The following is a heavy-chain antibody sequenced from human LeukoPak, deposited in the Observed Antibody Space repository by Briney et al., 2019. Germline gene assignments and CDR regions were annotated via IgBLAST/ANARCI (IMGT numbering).Heavy chain of an antibody. CDR3: ATVQLELSFDP. J-gene: IGHJ5*02. Sequence: SETLSLTCAVYGGSFSGYYWSWIRHPPGKGLEWIGEINHSGSTNYNPSLKSRVTISVDTSKNQFSLKLSSVTAADTAVYYCATVQLELSFDPWGQGTLVTVSS. CDR1: GGSFSGYY. V-gene: IGHV4-34*01. CDR2: INHSGST. D-gene: IGHD1-1*01.